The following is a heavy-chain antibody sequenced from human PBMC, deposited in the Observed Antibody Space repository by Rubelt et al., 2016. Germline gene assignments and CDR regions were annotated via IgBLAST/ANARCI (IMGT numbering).Heavy chain of an antibody. D-gene: IGHD3-10*01. J-gene: IGHJ5*02. CDR3: ARCYGSGSYGNWFDP. Sequence: QVQLVQSGAEVKKPGASVKVSCKASGYTFTSYGISWVRQAPGQGLEWMGWISAYNVNTNYARKTQGRVTMTKETSTGTACMELRSLRSDDTAVYYCARCYGSGSYGNWFDPWGQGTLVTVSS. V-gene: IGHV1-18*01. CDR1: GYTFTSYG. CDR2: ISAYNVNT.